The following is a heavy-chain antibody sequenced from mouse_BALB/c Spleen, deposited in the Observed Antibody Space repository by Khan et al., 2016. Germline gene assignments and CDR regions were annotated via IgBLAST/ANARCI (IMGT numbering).Heavy chain of an antibody. Sequence: VQLQESGPGLVQPSQSLSITCAVSGFSLTSYGVHWVRQSPGKGLEWLGVIWSGGSTDYNAAFISRLSISKDNSKSQVFFKMNSLQANDTAIYYCARGGSMITYYYAMDYWGQGTSVTVSS. D-gene: IGHD2-4*01. CDR2: IWSGGST. CDR1: GFSLTSYG. V-gene: IGHV2-2*02. J-gene: IGHJ4*01. CDR3: ARGGSMITYYYAMDY.